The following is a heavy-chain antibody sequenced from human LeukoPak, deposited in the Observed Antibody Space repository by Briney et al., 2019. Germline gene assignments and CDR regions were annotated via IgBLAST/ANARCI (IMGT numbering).Heavy chain of an antibody. J-gene: IGHJ6*02. D-gene: IGHD3-10*01. Sequence: PSETLSLICTVSGASISSYYWTWIRQPPGKRLEWIGHIYHSGSTNYNPSLKSRVTISVDTSENQFSLRLSSVTAADTAVYYCARAASSGTYYQGNYYYYGVDVWGQGTTVTVSS. CDR1: GASISSYY. CDR3: ARAASSGTYYQGNYYYYGVDV. CDR2: IYHSGST. V-gene: IGHV4-59*01.